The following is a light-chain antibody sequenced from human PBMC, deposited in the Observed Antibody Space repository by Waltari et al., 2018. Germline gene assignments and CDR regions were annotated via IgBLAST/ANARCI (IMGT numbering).Light chain of an antibody. Sequence: EIVLTQSPATLSLSPGERATLSCRASQSMSSYLAWYQQQPGQAPRLLIYDASNRATGIPARFSGSGSGTDFTLTISSLEPEDFAVYYCQQRSNWPPTFGQGTKVEIK. V-gene: IGKV3-11*01. J-gene: IGKJ1*01. CDR1: QSMSSY. CDR3: QQRSNWPPT. CDR2: DAS.